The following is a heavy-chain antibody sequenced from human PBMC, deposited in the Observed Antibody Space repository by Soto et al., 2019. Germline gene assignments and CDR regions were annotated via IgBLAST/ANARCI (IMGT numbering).Heavy chain of an antibody. Sequence: EVQLLESGGALVQPGGSLRLSCAASGFTFSSYAMSWVRQAPGKGLEWVSSISASGGSTAFYADSVKGRFTISRDNAKNTLVLQMDSLRAEDTAIYYCAKDSNKYSSSLRGRYFDYWGQGTLVTVSS. V-gene: IGHV3-23*01. CDR1: GFTFSSYA. CDR3: AKDSNKYSSSLRGRYFDY. D-gene: IGHD3-22*01. CDR2: ISASGGSTA. J-gene: IGHJ4*02.